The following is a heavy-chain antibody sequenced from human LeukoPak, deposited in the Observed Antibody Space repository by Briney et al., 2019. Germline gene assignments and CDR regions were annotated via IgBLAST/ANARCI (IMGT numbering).Heavy chain of an antibody. CDR2: ISGSGSTT. J-gene: IGHJ3*02. V-gene: IGHV3-23*01. Sequence: PGGSLRLSCAASGFTFSSYAMNWVRQAPGKGLEWVSAISGSGSTTYYAGSVKGRFTISRDNSKNTLFLQMNSLTAEDTAIYSCARPRLEYCSGGSCFDAFDIWGQGTMVTVSS. CDR3: ARPRLEYCSGGSCFDAFDI. CDR1: GFTFSSYA. D-gene: IGHD2-15*01.